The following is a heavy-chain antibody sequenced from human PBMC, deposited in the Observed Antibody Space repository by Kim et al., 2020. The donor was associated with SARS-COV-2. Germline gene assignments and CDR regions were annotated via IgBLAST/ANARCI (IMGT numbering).Heavy chain of an antibody. CDR1: GFTFDDYG. V-gene: IGHV3-20*01. CDR2: ISWHGGTT. CDR3: ASVVCTGGSCYSAPPYYFYGMDV. J-gene: IGHJ6*02. D-gene: IGHD2-15*01. Sequence: GGSLRLSCEASGFTFDDYGMAWVRQAPGKGLEWVAGISWHGGTTGYAASVKGRFAISRDNAKNSLYLQMNSLRPEDTALYRCASVVCTGGSCYSAPPYYFYGMDVWGQGTTVTVSS.